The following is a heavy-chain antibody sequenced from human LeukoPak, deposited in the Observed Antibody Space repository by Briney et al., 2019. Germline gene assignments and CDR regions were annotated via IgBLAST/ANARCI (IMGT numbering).Heavy chain of an antibody. CDR1: GDSGNSTIYY. D-gene: IGHD3-3*01. CDR2: IYYSGSI. J-gene: IGHJ4*02. Sequence: PSETLSLTFTVSGDSGNSTIYYWGWIRQPPGKGLEWLGTIYYSGSIYFNPSLKSRVMISEDKSKNQFSLKLRSVTAADTAVYYCVRSITIFGVVSMIWGKGTLVAVSS. V-gene: IGHV4-39*01. CDR3: VRSITIFGVVSMI.